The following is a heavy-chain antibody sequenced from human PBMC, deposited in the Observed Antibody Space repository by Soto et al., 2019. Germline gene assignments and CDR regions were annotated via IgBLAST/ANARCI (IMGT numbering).Heavy chain of an antibody. D-gene: IGHD1-1*01. CDR2: IKQDGSEK. Sequence: WGSLRISCAASGFSFRDYWVTWVRQAPGKGLDWVANIKQDGSEKYYLDSLKGRFTISRDNAKNSVYLLMNSLRAEDTAVYYCARGKDGRRAGTYYFDMDVWGKGTTVTVSS. CDR3: ARGKDGRRAGTYYFDMDV. J-gene: IGHJ6*03. V-gene: IGHV3-7*01. CDR1: GFSFRDYW.